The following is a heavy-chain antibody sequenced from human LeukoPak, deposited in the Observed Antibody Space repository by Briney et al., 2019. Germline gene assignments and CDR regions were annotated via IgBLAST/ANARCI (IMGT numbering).Heavy chain of an antibody. CDR1: GSAFSTYS. D-gene: IGHD6-19*01. CDR3: ARVGRSGWTVDY. CDR2: ISSSSSNI. J-gene: IGHJ4*02. V-gene: IGHV3-48*04. Sequence: GGSLRLSCAASGSAFSTYSIDWARQAPGKGLGWVSYISSSSSNIYHADSVKGRFTISRDNARNSLHLQMNSLRAEDTAVYYCARVGRSGWTVDYWGQGTLVTVSS.